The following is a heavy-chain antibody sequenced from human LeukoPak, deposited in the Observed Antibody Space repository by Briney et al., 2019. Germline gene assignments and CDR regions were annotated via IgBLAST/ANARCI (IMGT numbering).Heavy chain of an antibody. V-gene: IGHV3-15*01. CDR1: GFTLSNAW. CDR2: FKSKNDGGTT. CDR3: TTPDSSGIDY. J-gene: IGHJ4*02. D-gene: IGHD6-25*01. Sequence: RTGGSLRLSCAASGFTLSNAWMSWVRQAPGKGLGWVGRFKSKNDGGTTDSAAPVKGRFTISRHDSKNTLYLQMNSLKSEDTAVYYCTTPDSSGIDYWGQGTLVTVSS.